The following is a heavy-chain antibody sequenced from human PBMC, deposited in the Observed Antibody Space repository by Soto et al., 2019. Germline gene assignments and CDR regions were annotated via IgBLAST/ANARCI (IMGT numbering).Heavy chain of an antibody. V-gene: IGHV1-69*12. J-gene: IGHJ4*02. CDR3: ARSPQTDYDSSGYPFDY. CDR1: GGTFSSYA. D-gene: IGHD3-22*01. Sequence: QVQLVQSGAEVKKPGSSVKVSYKASGGTFSSYAISWVRQAPGQGLEWMGGIIPIFGTANYAQKFQGRVTITADESTSTAYMELSSLRSEDTAVYYCARSPQTDYDSSGYPFDYWGQGTLVTVSS. CDR2: IIPIFGTA.